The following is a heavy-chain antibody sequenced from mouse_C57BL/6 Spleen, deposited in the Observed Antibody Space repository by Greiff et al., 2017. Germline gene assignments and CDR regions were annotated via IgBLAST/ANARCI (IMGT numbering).Heavy chain of an antibody. V-gene: IGHV1-64*01. CDR1: GYTFTSYW. CDR2: IHPNSGST. J-gene: IGHJ2*01. CDR3: AREGVYDGYYLYCFDY. D-gene: IGHD2-3*01. Sequence: QVQLQQPGAELVKPGASVKLSCKASGYTFTSYWMHWVKQRPGQGLEWIGMIHPNSGSTNYNEKFKSKATLTVDKSSSTAYMQLSSLTSEDSAVYYCAREGVYDGYYLYCFDYWGQGTTLTVSS.